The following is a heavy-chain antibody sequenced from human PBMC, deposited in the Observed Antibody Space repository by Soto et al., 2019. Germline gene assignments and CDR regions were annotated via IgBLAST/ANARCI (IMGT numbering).Heavy chain of an antibody. Sequence: ASVKVSCKASGYTFSGFYMHWVRQAPGQGLEWMGWINPNSGGTKSAEKFQGRVTMTRDTSISTAYMELSRLTSDDTAVYYCASAAVTGTAGLDFWGQGTQVTSPQ. CDR3: ASAAVTGTAGLDF. D-gene: IGHD6-19*01. CDR2: INPNSGGT. V-gene: IGHV1-2*02. CDR1: GYTFSGFY. J-gene: IGHJ4*02.